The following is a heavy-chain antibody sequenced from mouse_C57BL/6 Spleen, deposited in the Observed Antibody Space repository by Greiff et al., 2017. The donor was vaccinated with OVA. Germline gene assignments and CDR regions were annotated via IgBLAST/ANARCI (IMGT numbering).Heavy chain of an antibody. Sequence: EVQLQQSGAELVRPGASVTLSCTASGFNIKDYYMHWVKQRPEQGLEWIGRIDPEDGDTEYAPKFQGKATMTADTSSNTAYLQLSSLTSEDTAVYYCTAYVYAMDYWGQGTSVTVSS. J-gene: IGHJ4*01. V-gene: IGHV14-1*01. CDR2: IDPEDGDT. CDR1: GFNIKDYY. CDR3: TAYVYAMDY. D-gene: IGHD6-5*01.